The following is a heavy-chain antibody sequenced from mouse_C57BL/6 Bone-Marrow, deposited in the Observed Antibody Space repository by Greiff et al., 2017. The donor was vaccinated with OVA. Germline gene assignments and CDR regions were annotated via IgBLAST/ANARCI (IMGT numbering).Heavy chain of an antibody. CDR1: GYTFTDYY. D-gene: IGHD1-1*01. Sequence: EVMLVESGPELVKPGASVKISCKASGYTFTDYYMNWVKQSHGKSLEWIGDINPNNGGTSYNQKFKGKATLTVDKSSSTAYMELRSLTSEDSAVYYCARGAFSTTVEDAMDYWGQGTSVTVSS. V-gene: IGHV1-26*01. CDR2: INPNNGGT. J-gene: IGHJ4*01. CDR3: ARGAFSTTVEDAMDY.